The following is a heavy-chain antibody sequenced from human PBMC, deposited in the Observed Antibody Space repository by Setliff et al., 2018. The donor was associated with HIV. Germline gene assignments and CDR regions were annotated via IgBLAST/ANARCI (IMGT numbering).Heavy chain of an antibody. CDR2: IRYDASYR. CDR3: TKDHLSGWASDC. Sequence: GGSLRLSCAASGFTFSNSGMHWVRQAPGEGLEWVAFIRYDASYRYYADSVKGRFTISRDNAKNSVYLQMNSLRVEDTAMYYCTKDHLSGWASDCWGQGTLVTVSS. D-gene: IGHD6-19*01. V-gene: IGHV3-30*02. CDR1: GFTFSNSG. J-gene: IGHJ4*02.